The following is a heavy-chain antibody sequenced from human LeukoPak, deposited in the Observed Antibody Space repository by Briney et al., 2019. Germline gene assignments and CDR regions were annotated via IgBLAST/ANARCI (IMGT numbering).Heavy chain of an antibody. CDR3: AKDTWDRGVIGY. D-gene: IGHD3-10*01. V-gene: IGHV3-23*01. Sequence: GGSLRLSSAASAFTCSSYAMSWLRQAQGQGLEWVSAISGSGGSTYYADSVKGRFTISRDNSKDALYLQMNSLRAEDTAVYYCAKDTWDRGVIGYLGQGTLVTVSS. CDR1: AFTCSSYA. J-gene: IGHJ4*02. CDR2: ISGSGGST.